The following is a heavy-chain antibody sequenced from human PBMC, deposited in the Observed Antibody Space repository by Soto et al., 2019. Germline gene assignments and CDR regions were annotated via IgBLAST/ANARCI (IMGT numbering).Heavy chain of an antibody. V-gene: IGHV1-69*01. CDR2: FVPVFGSA. Sequence: QVQLVQSGAEVKKPGSSVRVSCKASGAAFNTITINWVRQAPGQGLEWMGGFVPVFGSATYAQKFQGRVAITAYASTSTFYMELSRLTSEYTALYYCVREDDTTGSYSWFDPWGQGTLVTVSS. D-gene: IGHD3-9*01. J-gene: IGHJ5*02. CDR3: VREDDTTGSYSWFDP. CDR1: GAAFNTIT.